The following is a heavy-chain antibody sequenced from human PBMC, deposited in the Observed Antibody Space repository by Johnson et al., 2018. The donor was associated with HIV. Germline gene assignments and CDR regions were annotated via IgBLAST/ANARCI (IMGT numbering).Heavy chain of an antibody. CDR2: ISYDGSNK. D-gene: IGHD6-13*01. Sequence: QVLLVESGGGVVQPGRSLRLSCAASGFTFSSYAMHWVRQAPGKGLEWVAVISYDGSNKYYADSVKGRFTISRDNSKNTLYLQMNSLRAEDTAVYYCALLRGAAGDDACDIWGQGKMVTVSS. J-gene: IGHJ3*02. CDR3: ALLRGAAGDDACDI. CDR1: GFTFSSYA. V-gene: IGHV3-30*04.